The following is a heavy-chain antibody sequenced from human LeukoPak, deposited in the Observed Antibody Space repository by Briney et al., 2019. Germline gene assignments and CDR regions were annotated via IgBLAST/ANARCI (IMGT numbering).Heavy chain of an antibody. D-gene: IGHD3-22*01. Sequence: SQTLSLTCTVSGGSISSGGYYWSWIRQHPGRGLEWIGYIYYSGSTYYNPSLKSRVTISVDTSKNQFSLKLSSVTAADTAVYYCARYYYDSSGYYYYFDYWAREPWSPSPQ. CDR1: GGSISSGGYY. CDR3: ARYYYDSSGYYYYFDY. J-gene: IGHJ4*02. CDR2: IYYSGST. V-gene: IGHV4-31*03.